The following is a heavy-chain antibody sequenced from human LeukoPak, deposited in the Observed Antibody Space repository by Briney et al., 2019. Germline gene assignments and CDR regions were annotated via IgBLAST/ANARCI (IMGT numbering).Heavy chain of an antibody. CDR2: ISGNNDNP. V-gene: IGHV1-18*01. J-gene: IGHJ4*02. Sequence: ASVKVSCKSSGYTFSNFGINWVRQAPGQGLEWMGWISGNNDNPNYGQKFQGRFTVTTDSSTSTAYMELRNLRFDDTAVYYCARDGTSTDDYWGQGTLVTVSS. CDR1: GYTFSNFG. D-gene: IGHD2-2*01. CDR3: ARDGTSTDDY.